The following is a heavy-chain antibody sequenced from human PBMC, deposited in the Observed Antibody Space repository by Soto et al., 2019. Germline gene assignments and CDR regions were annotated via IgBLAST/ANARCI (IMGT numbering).Heavy chain of an antibody. CDR3: ARVSGWYHLDY. D-gene: IGHD6-19*01. V-gene: IGHV1-3*01. CDR2: INGGNGNT. J-gene: IGHJ4*02. Sequence: GESLKISCKGSGYSFTSYWTGWVRQAPGQRLEWMGWINGGNGNTKYSQKFQGRFTITRDTSASTAYMELSSLRSEDTAVYYCARVSGWYHLDYWGQGTLVTVSS. CDR1: GYSFTSYW.